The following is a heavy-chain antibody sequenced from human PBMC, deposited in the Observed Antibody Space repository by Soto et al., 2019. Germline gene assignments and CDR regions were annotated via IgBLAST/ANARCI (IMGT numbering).Heavy chain of an antibody. Sequence: QVQLVQSGAEVKKPGASVKVSCKTSGYTFMNHYMHWMRQAPGQGLEWMGIINPTGDRINYAAKFEGRVTMPADTSTSTVSMELTSLRVGDKAVYYFARDGGNMWGYFDHWGQGSLVTVSS. CDR1: GYTFMNHY. D-gene: IGHD7-27*01. V-gene: IGHV1-46*01. CDR3: ARDGGNMWGYFDH. CDR2: INPTGDRI. J-gene: IGHJ4*02.